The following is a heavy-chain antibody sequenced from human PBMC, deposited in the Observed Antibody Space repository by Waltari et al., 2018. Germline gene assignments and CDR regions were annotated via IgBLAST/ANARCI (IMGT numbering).Heavy chain of an antibody. CDR1: GFACNYAW. D-gene: IGHD2-2*01. CDR3: TRRYCSSTTCINAFDI. J-gene: IGHJ3*02. V-gene: IGHV3-15*01. CDR2: SRSKTDGGTI. Sequence: EVQLVESGGGLVQPGGSLRLRCAASGFACNYAWLSWVRQAPGKELEWVGRSRSKTDGGTIDYAAPVKDRFSISRDDSKNTLYLQMNSLEIEDTAVYYCTRRYCSSTTCINAFDIWGQGTVVTVSS.